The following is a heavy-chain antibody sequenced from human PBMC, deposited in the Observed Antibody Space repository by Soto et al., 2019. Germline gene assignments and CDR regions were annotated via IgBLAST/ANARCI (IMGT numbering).Heavy chain of an antibody. CDR1: GFTFSNAW. CDR3: ATKRTGITTIGPGY. V-gene: IGHV3-15*02. D-gene: IGHD1-20*01. CDR2: TKSKTDGGTT. Sequence: EVQLVESGGALVKPGGSLRLSCAASGFTFSNAWMSWVRQAPGQGLEWVGRTKSKTDGGTTDYAAAVEGRFTISREDSKNTVYLQMDSLKTEDTAVYYCATKRTGITTIGPGYWGQGTLVTVSS. J-gene: IGHJ4*02.